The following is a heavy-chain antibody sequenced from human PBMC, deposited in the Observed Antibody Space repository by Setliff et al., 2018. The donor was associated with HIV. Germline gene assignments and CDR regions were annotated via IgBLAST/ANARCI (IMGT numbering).Heavy chain of an antibody. V-gene: IGHV4-31*03. J-gene: IGHJ4*02. CDR2: IYNSGNP. D-gene: IGHD2-8*01. Sequence: SETLSLTCTVSGGSLTFGAYYWSWIRQHPGKGLEWIGYIYNSGNPYYHPSLESRGTISVDMSKNQFSLNLSSVTAADTAVYYCARHQYCTNGVCYTAGIDYWGQGTLVTVSS. CDR3: ARHQYCTNGVCYTAGIDY. CDR1: GGSLTFGAYY.